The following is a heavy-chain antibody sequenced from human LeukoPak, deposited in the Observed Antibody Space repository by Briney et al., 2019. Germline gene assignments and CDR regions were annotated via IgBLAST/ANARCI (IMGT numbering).Heavy chain of an antibody. CDR2: ISGDGGST. CDR3: AKDSYYYYDSSGYATYYFDY. Sequence: GGSLRLSCAASGFTFDDYAMHWVRQAPGKGLEWVSLISGDGGSTYYADSVKGQFTISRDNSKNSLYLQMNSLRTEDTALYYCAKDSYYYYDSSGYATYYFDYWGQGTLVTVSS. CDR1: GFTFDDYA. V-gene: IGHV3-43*02. D-gene: IGHD3-22*01. J-gene: IGHJ4*02.